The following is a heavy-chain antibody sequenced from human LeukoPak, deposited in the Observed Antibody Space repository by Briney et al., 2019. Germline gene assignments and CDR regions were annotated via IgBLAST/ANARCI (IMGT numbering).Heavy chain of an antibody. CDR1: GGTFSSYA. CDR3: ARDLDTAMATDAFDI. D-gene: IGHD5-18*01. Sequence: SVKVSCKASGGTFSSYAISWVRQAPGQGLEWMGRIIPIFGTANYAQKFQGRVTITTDESTSTAYMGLSSLRSEDTAVYYCARDLDTAMATDAFDIWGQGTMVTVSS. CDR2: IIPIFGTA. V-gene: IGHV1-69*05. J-gene: IGHJ3*02.